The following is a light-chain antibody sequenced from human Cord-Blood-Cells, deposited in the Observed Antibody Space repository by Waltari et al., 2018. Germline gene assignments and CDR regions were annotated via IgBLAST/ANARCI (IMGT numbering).Light chain of an antibody. CDR1: QGISSY. Sequence: IQLTQSPSSLSASVGDRVTITCRASQGISSYLAWYQQKPGKAPKLLIYAASTLQSGVPSRFSCSGSGTDFTLTISSLQPEDFATYYCQQLNSYPPMYTFGQGTKLEIK. CDR3: QQLNSYPPMYT. CDR2: AAS. V-gene: IGKV1-9*01. J-gene: IGKJ2*01.